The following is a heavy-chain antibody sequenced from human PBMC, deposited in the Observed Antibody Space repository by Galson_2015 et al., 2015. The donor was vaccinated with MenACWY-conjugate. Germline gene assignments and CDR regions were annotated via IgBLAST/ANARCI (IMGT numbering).Heavy chain of an antibody. CDR2: TYFRFKWFN. V-gene: IGHV6-1*01. Sequence: CAISGDSVSRSSAAWNWIRQSPSRGLEWLGRTYFRFKWFNDYAESVKSRITIEADTSKNQFSLHLNSVTPDDTAVYYCTTGDGYNLRHRSASRSYSNGMDVWGRGTTVTVSS. D-gene: IGHD5-24*01. CDR1: GDSVSRSSAA. CDR3: TTGDGYNLRHRSASRSYSNGMDV. J-gene: IGHJ6*02.